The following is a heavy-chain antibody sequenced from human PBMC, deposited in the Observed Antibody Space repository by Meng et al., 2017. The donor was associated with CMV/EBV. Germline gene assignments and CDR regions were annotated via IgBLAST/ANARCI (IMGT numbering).Heavy chain of an antibody. CDR3: TVDYGGNIREGS. D-gene: IGHD4-23*01. V-gene: IGHV3-49*03. CDR1: GFNFRDHP. J-gene: IGHJ5*02. CDR2: IRTRDHGGTA. Sequence: GESLKISCTPSGFNFRDHPVSWLRQAPGRGLEWVGFIRTRDHGGTAEHAAPARGRFAMSRDDSKSIAYLQMNSLKTDDTAVYYCTVDYGGNIREGSWGQGALVTVSS.